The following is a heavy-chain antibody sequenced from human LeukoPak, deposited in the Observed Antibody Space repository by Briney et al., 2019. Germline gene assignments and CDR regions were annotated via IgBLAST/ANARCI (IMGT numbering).Heavy chain of an antibody. CDR3: ARDQSYYDSTHTFDY. Sequence: ASVKVSCKASGYTFTSYGISWVRQAPGQGLEWMGIINPSGGSTSYAQKFQGRVTMTRDTSTSTVYMELSSLRSEDTAVYYCARDQSYYDSTHTFDYWGQGTLVTVSS. D-gene: IGHD3-22*01. J-gene: IGHJ4*02. V-gene: IGHV1-46*01. CDR2: INPSGGST. CDR1: GYTFTSYG.